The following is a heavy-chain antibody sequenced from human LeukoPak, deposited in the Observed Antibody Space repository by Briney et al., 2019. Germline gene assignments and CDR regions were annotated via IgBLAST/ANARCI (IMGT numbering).Heavy chain of an antibody. V-gene: IGHV4-34*01. D-gene: IGHD3-9*01. Sequence: SETLSLTCAVYGGSFSGYYWIWIRQPPGKGLEWIGEINHSGSTNYNPSLKSRVTISVDTSKNQFSLKLSSVTAADTAVYYCARIEGAHYDILTGYPDYWGQGTLVTVSS. CDR3: ARIEGAHYDILTGYPDY. CDR1: GGSFSGYY. CDR2: INHSGST. J-gene: IGHJ4*02.